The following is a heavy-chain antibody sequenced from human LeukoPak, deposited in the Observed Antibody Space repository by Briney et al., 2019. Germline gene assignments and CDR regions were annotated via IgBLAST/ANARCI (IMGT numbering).Heavy chain of an antibody. CDR1: GFSLTTRGMC. CDR3: ARMRCGGDSDYGLDV. D-gene: IGHD2-21*02. V-gene: IGHV2-70*11. CDR2: IDWDDDE. J-gene: IGHJ6*02. Sequence: ESGPTLVNPTQTLTLTCTFFGFSLTTRGMCVNWIRQPPGKALEWLARIDWDDDEYYSTSLKTRLTISKGTSTNQVVLTMTNMDPVDTARYYCARMRCGGDSDYGLDVWGQGTTVTVSS.